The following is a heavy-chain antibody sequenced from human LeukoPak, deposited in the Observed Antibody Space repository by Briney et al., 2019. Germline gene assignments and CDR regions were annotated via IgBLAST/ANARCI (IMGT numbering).Heavy chain of an antibody. D-gene: IGHD5-12*01. V-gene: IGHV3-9*01. CDR1: GFTFDDYA. Sequence: PGRSLRLSYAASGFTFDDYAMHWVRQAPGKGLEWVSGISWNSGSIGYADSVKGRFTISRDNAKNSLYLQMNSLRAEDTALYYCAKSEVATIGGFFDYWGQGTLVTVSS. J-gene: IGHJ4*02. CDR3: AKSEVATIGGFFDY. CDR2: ISWNSGSI.